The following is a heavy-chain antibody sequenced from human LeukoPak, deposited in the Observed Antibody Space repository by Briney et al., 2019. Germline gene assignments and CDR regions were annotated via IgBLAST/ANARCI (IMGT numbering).Heavy chain of an antibody. CDR1: GYSFTSYW. Sequence: GEPLKISCKGSGYSFTSYWIGWVRQMPGKGLEWMGIIYPGDSDTRYSPSFQGQVTISADKSISTAYRQWSSLKASDTAMYYCARLRPPSNYYDSSGYYTDAFDIWGQGTMVTVSS. CDR3: ARLRPPSNYYDSSGYYTDAFDI. J-gene: IGHJ3*02. D-gene: IGHD3-22*01. V-gene: IGHV5-51*01. CDR2: IYPGDSDT.